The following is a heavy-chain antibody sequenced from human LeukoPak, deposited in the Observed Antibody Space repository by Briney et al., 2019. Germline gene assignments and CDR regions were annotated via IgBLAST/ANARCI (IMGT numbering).Heavy chain of an antibody. D-gene: IGHD2-2*01. V-gene: IGHV4-31*11. CDR2: IYYSGST. J-gene: IGHJ4*02. Sequence: SQTLSLTCAVSGGSISSGGYSWSWIRQPPGKGLEWIGYIYYSGSTYYNPSLKSRVTISVDTSKNQFSLKLSSVTAADTAVYYCARVLKHQVDYWGQGTLVTVSS. CDR3: ARVLKHQVDY. CDR1: GGSISSGGYS.